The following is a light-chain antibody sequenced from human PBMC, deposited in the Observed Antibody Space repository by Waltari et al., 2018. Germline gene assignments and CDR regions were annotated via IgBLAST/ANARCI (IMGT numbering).Light chain of an antibody. Sequence: DIQMTQPPSSVSASVGDRVTITCWASQGISSCLAWYQQKPGKAPKLLFYAASRLQSGVPSRFSGSGAGTDFTLTISSLQPEDFATYYCQQANSFPRTFGGGTKVEIK. CDR2: AAS. J-gene: IGKJ4*01. CDR3: QQANSFPRT. V-gene: IGKV1-12*01. CDR1: QGISSC.